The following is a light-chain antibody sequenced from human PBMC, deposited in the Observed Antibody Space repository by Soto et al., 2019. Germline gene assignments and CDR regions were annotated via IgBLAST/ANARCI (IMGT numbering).Light chain of an antibody. CDR1: SSDVGAYNY. Sequence: QSALTQPASVSGSPGQSITISCTGSSSDVGAYNYVSWYQQYPGKAPKLLIFEVSNRPSGVPDRFSGSRSGTSASLAITGLQAEDEADYYCQSYDMSLNNHVFGTGTKLTVL. V-gene: IGLV2-14*01. J-gene: IGLJ1*01. CDR2: EVS. CDR3: QSYDMSLNNHV.